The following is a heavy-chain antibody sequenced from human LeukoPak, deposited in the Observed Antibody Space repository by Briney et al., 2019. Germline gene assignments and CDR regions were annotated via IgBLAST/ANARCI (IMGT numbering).Heavy chain of an antibody. D-gene: IGHD6-13*01. J-gene: IGHJ1*01. V-gene: IGHV5-51*01. Sequence: KPGESLKISCMGSGYIFTDYWIGWVRQMPGKGLEWMGIIYPSDSDTRYSPSFQGQVTISADKSINTAYVQWSSLKASDTAMYYCARVLGIDPGIAAAGTQYFQHWGQGTLVTVSS. CDR1: GYIFTDYW. CDR3: ARVLGIDPGIAAAGTQYFQH. CDR2: IYPSDSDT.